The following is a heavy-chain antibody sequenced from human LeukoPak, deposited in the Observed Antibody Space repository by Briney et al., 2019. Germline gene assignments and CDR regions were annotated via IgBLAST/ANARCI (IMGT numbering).Heavy chain of an antibody. CDR3: AREGGPRWLQSHPWLH. J-gene: IGHJ4*02. V-gene: IGHV4-34*01. D-gene: IGHD5-24*01. Sequence: PSETLSLTCAVYGGSFSGYYWSWIRQPPGKGLEWIGEINHSGSTNYNPSLKSRVTISVDTSKNQFSLKLSSVTAADTAVYYCAREGGPRWLQSHPWLHWGQGTLVTVSS. CDR2: INHSGST. CDR1: GGSFSGYY.